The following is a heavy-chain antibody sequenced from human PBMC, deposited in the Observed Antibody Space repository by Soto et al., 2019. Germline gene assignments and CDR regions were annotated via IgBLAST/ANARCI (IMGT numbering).Heavy chain of an antibody. CDR3: ARDPTGGYCSGGSCYH. Sequence: PGGSLRLSCAPSGFPFSSYWLSWARQPPGKGLEWVANIKQDGSEKYYVDSVKGRFTISRDNAKNSLYLQMNSLRAEDTAVYYCARDPTGGYCSGGSCYHWGQGTLVTVSS. J-gene: IGHJ5*02. CDR2: IKQDGSEK. V-gene: IGHV3-7*05. D-gene: IGHD2-15*01. CDR1: GFPFSSYW.